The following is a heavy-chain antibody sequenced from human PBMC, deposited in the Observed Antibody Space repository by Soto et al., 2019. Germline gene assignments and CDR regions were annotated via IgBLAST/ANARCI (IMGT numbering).Heavy chain of an antibody. CDR1: GYTFTSYA. V-gene: IGHV1-3*01. D-gene: IGHD3-16*01. J-gene: IGHJ6*02. CDR3: ARDEGGNYGMDV. CDR2: INAGNGNT. Sequence: SVKGSCKASGYTFTSYAMHWVRQAPGQRLEWMGWINAGNGNTKYSQKFQGRVTITRDTPASTAYMELSSLRSEDTAVYYCARDEGGNYGMDVWGQGTTVTVSS.